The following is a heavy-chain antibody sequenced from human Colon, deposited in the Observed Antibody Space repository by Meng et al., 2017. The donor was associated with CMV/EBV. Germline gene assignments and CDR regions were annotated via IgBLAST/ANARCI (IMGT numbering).Heavy chain of an antibody. Sequence: GSLRLSGTVSGASVNTDNYYWSWIRQPPGKGLEFIGYVYYSGATNYNPFFTSRVAISVDTSKNQFSLKLTSVTAADTAVYYCTRGNTALWDSDSWGQGTLVTVSS. V-gene: IGHV4-61*01. CDR3: TRGNTALWDSDS. CDR1: GASVNTDNYY. J-gene: IGHJ4*02. CDR2: VYYSGAT. D-gene: IGHD3-10*01.